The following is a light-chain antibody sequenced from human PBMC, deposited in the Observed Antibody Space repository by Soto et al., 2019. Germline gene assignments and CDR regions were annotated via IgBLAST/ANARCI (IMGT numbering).Light chain of an antibody. CDR1: QTISSW. CDR3: QHYNSYSEA. J-gene: IGKJ1*01. CDR2: KAS. V-gene: IGKV1-5*03. Sequence: DIQMTQSPSTLSGSVGDRVTITCRASQTISSWLAWYQQKPGKAPKLLIYKASTLKSGVPSRFSGSGYGTEFTLTISSLQRDDFATYYCQHYNSYSEAFGQGTKVELK.